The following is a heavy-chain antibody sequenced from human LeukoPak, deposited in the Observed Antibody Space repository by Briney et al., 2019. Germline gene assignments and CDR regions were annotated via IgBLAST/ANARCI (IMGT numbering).Heavy chain of an antibody. J-gene: IGHJ4*02. V-gene: IGHV3-21*01. Sequence: GGSLRLSCAASGFTFSSYSMNWVRQAPGKGLEWVSSISSSSSYIYYADSVKGRFTISRDNAKNSLYLQMNSLRAEDTAVYYCARGASTVTGYFDYWGQGTLVTVSS. CDR1: GFTFSSYS. D-gene: IGHD4-17*01. CDR3: ARGASTVTGYFDY. CDR2: ISSSSSYI.